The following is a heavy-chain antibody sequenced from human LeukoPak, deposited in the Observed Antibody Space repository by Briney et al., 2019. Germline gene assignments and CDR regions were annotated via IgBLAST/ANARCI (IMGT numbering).Heavy chain of an antibody. CDR2: IYHSGST. D-gene: IGHD5-24*01. V-gene: IGHV4-4*02. CDR1: SGSISRSNW. Sequence: SETLSLTCAVSSGSISRSNWWSWVRQPPGKGLEWIGEIYHSGSTNYNPSLKSRVTISVDKSKNQFSLKLSSVTAADTAVYYCARGRDGYNFDAFDIWGQGTMVTVSS. CDR3: ARGRDGYNFDAFDI. J-gene: IGHJ3*02.